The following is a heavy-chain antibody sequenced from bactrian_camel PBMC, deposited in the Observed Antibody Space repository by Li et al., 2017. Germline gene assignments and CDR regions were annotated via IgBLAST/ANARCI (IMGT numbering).Heavy chain of an antibody. CDR3: TKGVGGTPYN. D-gene: IGHD5*01. J-gene: IGHJ4*01. Sequence: VQLVESGGGPVQAGGSLRLSCAASGFTFSNHAMSWVRQAPGKGLEWVSGITSGGGVSLYYADSVKGRFTISRDNAKNMVYLQLNSLKTEDTATYYCTKGVGGTPYNWGQGTQVTVS. CDR1: GFTFSNHA. V-gene: IGHV3S40*01. CDR2: ITSGGGVSL.